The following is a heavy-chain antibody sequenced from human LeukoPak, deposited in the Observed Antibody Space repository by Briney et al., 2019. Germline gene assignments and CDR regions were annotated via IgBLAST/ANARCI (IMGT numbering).Heavy chain of an antibody. CDR3: ARRLTQYDCFDP. V-gene: IGHV6-1*01. J-gene: IGHJ5*02. CDR1: GGSFSSNSAA. Sequence: SQTLSLTCAISGGSFSSNSAAWNWIRQSPSRGLEWLGRTYYRSTWYNDYAVSVRGRITVNPDTSKNQFSLHLNSVTPEDTAVYYCARRLTQYDCFDPWGQGILVTVSS. D-gene: IGHD2-2*01. CDR2: TYYRSTWYN.